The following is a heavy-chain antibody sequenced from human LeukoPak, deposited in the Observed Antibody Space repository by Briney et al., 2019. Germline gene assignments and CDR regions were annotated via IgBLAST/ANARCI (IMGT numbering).Heavy chain of an antibody. J-gene: IGHJ4*02. CDR2: ISSSGKTA. V-gene: IGHV3-48*03. CDR1: GFTFSSYE. Sequence: GGSLRLSCAASGFTFSSYEMNWVRQAPGKGLEWLSYISSSGKTAYYADSVKGRFTISRDNAKNSLYLEMNSLRAEDTAVYYCARDRCSSISCYFDYWGQGTRVTVSS. CDR3: ARDRCSSISCYFDY. D-gene: IGHD2-2*01.